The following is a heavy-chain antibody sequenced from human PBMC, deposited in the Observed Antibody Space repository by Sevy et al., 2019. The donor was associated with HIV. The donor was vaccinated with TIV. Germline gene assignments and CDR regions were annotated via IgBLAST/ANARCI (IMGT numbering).Heavy chain of an antibody. CDR3: TRAGTMVRGVIYPYFDY. Sequence: GGSLRLSCTASGFTFGDYAMSWFRQAPGKGQERVGFIRSKAYGGTYEYAASVKGRFTISRDDSKSIAYLQMNSLKTEDTAVYYCTRAGTMVRGVIYPYFDYWGQGTLVTVSS. CDR2: IRSKAYGGTY. J-gene: IGHJ4*02. CDR1: GFTFGDYA. D-gene: IGHD3-10*01. V-gene: IGHV3-49*03.